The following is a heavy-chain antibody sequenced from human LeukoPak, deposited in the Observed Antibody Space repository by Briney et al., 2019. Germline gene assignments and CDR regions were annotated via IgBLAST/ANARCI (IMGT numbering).Heavy chain of an antibody. CDR3: ARGGLYGDHVFDY. J-gene: IGHJ4*02. CDR1: GGSISSGGYH. CDR2: ISYRGSS. D-gene: IGHD4-17*01. Sequence: PSQTLSLTCTVSGGSISSGGYHWRWIRQNPGKGLEWIGSISYRGSSYYNPSLKSPLTISVDTSKHQFSLKLSSVPAADTAVYYCARGGLYGDHVFDYWGQGTLVTVSS. V-gene: IGHV4-31*01.